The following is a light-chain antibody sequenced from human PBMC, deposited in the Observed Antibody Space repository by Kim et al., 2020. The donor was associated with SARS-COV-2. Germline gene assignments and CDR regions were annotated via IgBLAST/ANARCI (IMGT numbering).Light chain of an antibody. J-gene: IGKJ2*01. Sequence: SASIGDRVTIPCLASQSITSKLNWYQQKPGKAPKVLIYGAFSLQSGVPSRFSGSGSGTDFTLTISSLQAEDFATYYCQQSYSIPHTFGQGTKLEI. CDR2: GAF. CDR1: QSITSK. V-gene: IGKV1-39*01. CDR3: QQSYSIPHT.